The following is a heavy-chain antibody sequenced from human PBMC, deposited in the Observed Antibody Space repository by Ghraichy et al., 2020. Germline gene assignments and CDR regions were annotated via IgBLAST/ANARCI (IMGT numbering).Heavy chain of an antibody. Sequence: ASVKVSCKASGYTFTGYYMHWVRQAPGQGLEWMGWINPNSGGTNYAQKFQGWVTMTRDTSISTAYMELSRLRSDDTAVYYCARGKITMVRGVINRYWFDPWGQGTLVTVSS. V-gene: IGHV1-2*04. CDR3: ARGKITMVRGVINRYWFDP. J-gene: IGHJ5*02. D-gene: IGHD3-10*01. CDR2: INPNSGGT. CDR1: GYTFTGYY.